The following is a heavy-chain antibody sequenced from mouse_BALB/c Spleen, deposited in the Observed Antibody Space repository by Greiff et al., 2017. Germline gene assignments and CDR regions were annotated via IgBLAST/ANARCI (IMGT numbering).Heavy chain of an antibody. D-gene: IGHD2-4*01. CDR1: GFTFSSFG. J-gene: IGHJ4*01. CDR3: ARSTMITYYYSMDY. CDR2: ISSGSSTI. V-gene: IGHV5-17*02. Sequence: EVQGVESGGGLVQPGGSRKLSCAASGFTFSSFGMHWVRQAPEKGLEWVAYISSGSSTIYYADTVKGRFTISRDNPKNTLFLQMTSLRSEDTAMYYCARSTMITYYYSMDYWGQGTSVTVSS.